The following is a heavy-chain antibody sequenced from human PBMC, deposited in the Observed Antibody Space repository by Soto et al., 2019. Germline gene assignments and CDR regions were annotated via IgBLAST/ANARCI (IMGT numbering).Heavy chain of an antibody. CDR3: TRHALQYCGGDCYLLPYFDL. Sequence: EVQLVESGGGLVQPGGSLKLSCAASGFTFSGSAMHWVRQASGKGLEWVGRIRSKANSYATAYAASVKGRFTISRDDSKSTAYLKMNSRKTEDTAVYYCTRHALQYCGGDCYLLPYFDLWGRGTLVTVSS. CDR1: GFTFSGSA. D-gene: IGHD2-21*02. V-gene: IGHV3-73*02. J-gene: IGHJ2*01. CDR2: IRSKANSYAT.